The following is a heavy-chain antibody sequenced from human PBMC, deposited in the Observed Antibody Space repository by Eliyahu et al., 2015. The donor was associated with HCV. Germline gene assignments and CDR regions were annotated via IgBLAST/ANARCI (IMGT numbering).Heavy chain of an antibody. Sequence: QITLKESGPTLVKPTQTLTLTCTFSGFSLSTSGVGVGWIRQPPGKALEWLALIYWDDDKRLQPIPKSRLTITKDTSKNQVVLTMTNMDPVDTATYYCAHSHEVTPEPYYNWFDPWGQGTLVTVSS. D-gene: IGHD1-14*01. V-gene: IGHV2-5*02. CDR2: IYWDDDK. CDR3: AHSHEVTPEPYYNWFDP. J-gene: IGHJ5*02. CDR1: GFSLSTSGVG.